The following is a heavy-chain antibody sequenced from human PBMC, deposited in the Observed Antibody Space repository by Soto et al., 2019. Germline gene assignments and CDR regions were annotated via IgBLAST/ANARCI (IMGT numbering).Heavy chain of an antibody. CDR3: ARELRYYDSSGYYPIDAFDI. CDR1: GYSISSGYY. CDR2: IYHSGST. V-gene: IGHV4-38-2*02. J-gene: IGHJ3*02. D-gene: IGHD3-22*01. Sequence: SETLSLTCAVSGYSISSGYYWGWIRQPPGKGLEWIGSIYHSGSTYYNPSLKSRVTISVDTSKNQFSLKLSSVTAADTAVYYCARELRYYDSSGYYPIDAFDIWGQGTMVTVS.